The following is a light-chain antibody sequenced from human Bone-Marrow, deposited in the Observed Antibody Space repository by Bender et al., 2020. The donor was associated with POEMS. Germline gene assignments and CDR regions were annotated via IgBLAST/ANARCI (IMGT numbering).Light chain of an antibody. J-gene: IGLJ3*02. CDR2: DVS. CDR3: CSYAGNSAWV. Sequence: QSALTQPRSVSGSPGQSLTITCTGTSSDIGTYNHVSWFQQHPGKAPQLIIYDVSNRPSGISVRFSGSKSANTASLTISGLQAEDEADYYCCSYAGNSAWVFGGGTKLTVL. CDR1: SSDIGTYNH. V-gene: IGLV2-23*02.